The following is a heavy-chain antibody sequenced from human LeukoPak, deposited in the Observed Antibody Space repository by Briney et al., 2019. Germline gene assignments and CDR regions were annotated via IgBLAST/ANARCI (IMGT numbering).Heavy chain of an antibody. CDR3: ATNRPVGGAYRGSFDI. D-gene: IGHD1-14*01. Sequence: SETLSLTCSVSGGSITSYYWSWIRQPPGKGLEWIGYFHYTGGTNYNPYLKSRVTISVDTSKNQVSLKMTSVTAADTAVYYCATNRPVGGAYRGSFDIWGQGTLVTVSS. J-gene: IGHJ3*02. CDR2: FHYTGGT. CDR1: GGSITSYY. V-gene: IGHV4-59*01.